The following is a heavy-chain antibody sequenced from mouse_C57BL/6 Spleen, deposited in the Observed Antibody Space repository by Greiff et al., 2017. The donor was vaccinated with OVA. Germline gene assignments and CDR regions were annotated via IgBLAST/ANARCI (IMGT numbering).Heavy chain of an antibody. CDR1: GFTFSDYG. CDR2: ISSGSSTI. Sequence: EVKLEESGGGLVKPGGSLKLSCAASGFTFSDYGMHWVRQAPEKGLEWVAYISSGSSTIYYADTVKGRFTISRDNAKNTLFLQMTSLRSEDTAMYYCAREILLRSFDYWGQGTTLTVSS. D-gene: IGHD1-1*01. V-gene: IGHV5-17*01. J-gene: IGHJ2*01. CDR3: AREILLRSFDY.